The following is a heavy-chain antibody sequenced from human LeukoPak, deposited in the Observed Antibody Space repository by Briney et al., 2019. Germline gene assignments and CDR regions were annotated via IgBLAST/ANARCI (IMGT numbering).Heavy chain of an antibody. CDR2: ISWNSGII. J-gene: IGHJ4*02. Sequence: GGSLRLSCAASGFTFHDYAMHWVRQAPGKGLEWVSGISWNSGIIGYADSVKGRFTTSRDDAKNSLYLQMNSLRPEDTALYYCTKDSVAMVTTSDYWGQGTLVTVSS. CDR3: TKDSVAMVTTSDY. D-gene: IGHD5-18*01. CDR1: GFTFHDYA. V-gene: IGHV3-9*01.